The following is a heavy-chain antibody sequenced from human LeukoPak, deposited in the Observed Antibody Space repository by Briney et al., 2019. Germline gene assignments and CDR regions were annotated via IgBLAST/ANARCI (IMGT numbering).Heavy chain of an antibody. Sequence: GASVKVSCKASGYTFTSYYMHWVRQAPGQGLEWMGWISAYNGNTNYAQKFQDRVTMTTDTSTSTAYMELRSLRSDDTAVYYCARDFEAEIYWYFALWGRGTLVTVSS. J-gene: IGHJ2*01. CDR3: ARDFEAEIYWYFAL. V-gene: IGHV1-18*04. CDR1: GYTFTSYY. CDR2: ISAYNGNT.